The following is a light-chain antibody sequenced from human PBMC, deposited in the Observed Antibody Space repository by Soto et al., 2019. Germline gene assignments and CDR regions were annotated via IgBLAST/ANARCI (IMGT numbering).Light chain of an antibody. CDR1: QSVSSN. CDR3: QQYGSSPFT. J-gene: IGKJ3*01. V-gene: IGKV3-20*01. Sequence: EIVRTQSPATLSVSPGERATLSCRASQSVSSNLAWYQQKPGQAPRLLIYGASSRATGIPDRFSGSGSGTDFTLTISRLEPEDFAVYYCQQYGSSPFTFGPGTMVDI. CDR2: GAS.